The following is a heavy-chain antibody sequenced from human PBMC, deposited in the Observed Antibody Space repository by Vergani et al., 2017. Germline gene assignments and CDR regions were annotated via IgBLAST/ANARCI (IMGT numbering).Heavy chain of an antibody. Sequence: QVQLVQSGAEVKKPGSSVKVSCKASGGTFSSYAISWVRQAPGQGLEWMGRIIPIFGTANYAQKFQGGVTITADDSTSTAYMELSSLRSEDTAVYYCARAERNEDYSRGYVWDYWGQGTLVTVSS. CDR2: IIPIFGTA. CDR1: GGTFSSYA. J-gene: IGHJ4*02. V-gene: IGHV1-69*18. CDR3: ARAERNEDYSRGYVWDY. D-gene: IGHD4-11*01.